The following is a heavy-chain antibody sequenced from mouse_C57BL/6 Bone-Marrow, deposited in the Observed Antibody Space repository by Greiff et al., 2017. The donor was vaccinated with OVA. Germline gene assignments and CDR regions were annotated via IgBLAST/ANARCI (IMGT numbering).Heavy chain of an antibody. CDR1: GYTFTDYY. Sequence: QVQLQQSGAELVRPGASVKLSCKASGYTFTDYYINWVKQRPGQGLEWIARIYPGSGNTYYNEKFKGKATLTAEKSSSTAYMQLSSLTSEDSAVYFCARRTYYYGSSFHYYAMDYWGQGTSVTVSS. D-gene: IGHD1-1*01. CDR3: ARRTYYYGSSFHYYAMDY. V-gene: IGHV1-76*01. CDR2: IYPGSGNT. J-gene: IGHJ4*01.